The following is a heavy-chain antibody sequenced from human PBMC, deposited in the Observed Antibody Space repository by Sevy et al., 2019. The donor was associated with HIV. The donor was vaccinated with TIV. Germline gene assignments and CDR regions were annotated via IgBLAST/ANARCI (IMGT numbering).Heavy chain of an antibody. J-gene: IGHJ4*02. CDR3: AKDGDYYGSGSYDGPFDY. CDR1: GFTFSSYG. CDR2: ISYDGSNK. V-gene: IGHV3-30*18. Sequence: GGSLRLSCAASGFTFSSYGMHWVRQAPGKGLEWVAVISYDGSNKYYADSVKGRFTISRDNSKNTLSLQMNSLKAEDTAVYYCAKDGDYYGSGSYDGPFDYWGQGTLVTVSS. D-gene: IGHD3-10*01.